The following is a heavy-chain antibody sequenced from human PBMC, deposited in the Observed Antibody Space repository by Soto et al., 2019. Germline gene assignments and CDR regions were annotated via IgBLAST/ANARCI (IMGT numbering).Heavy chain of an antibody. CDR3: ASLSTGFCNKNTCKNYFGMDV. J-gene: IGHJ6*02. CDR2: IDPMDSWS. Sequence: PGDSLNISCQAPGYTFSSVFITWVRQMPGKGLGWMSTIDPMDSWSNYILSFQVHVTISADKSIGSAYLHWSTLEASDTSIYYCASLSTGFCNKNTCKNYFGMDVWGQGTTVTVSS. CDR1: GYTFSSVF. V-gene: IGHV5-10-1*01. D-gene: IGHD2-15*01.